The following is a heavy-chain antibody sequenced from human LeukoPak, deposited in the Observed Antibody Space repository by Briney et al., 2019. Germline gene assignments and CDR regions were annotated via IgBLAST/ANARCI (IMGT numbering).Heavy chain of an antibody. CDR1: GFTFNTHW. CDR2: INSDGSST. V-gene: IGHV3-74*01. D-gene: IGHD2-15*01. CDR3: ARVAYSYGLLDY. Sequence: GGSLRLSCAASGFTFNTHWMRWVRQAPGKGLVWVSGINSDGSSTSYADSVKGRFTISRGNAKNTLFLQMNSLRAEDTAVYYCARVAYSYGLLDYWGQGTLVTVSS. J-gene: IGHJ4*02.